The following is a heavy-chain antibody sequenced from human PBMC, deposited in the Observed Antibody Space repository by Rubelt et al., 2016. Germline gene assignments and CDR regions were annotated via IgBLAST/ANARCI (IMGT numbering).Heavy chain of an antibody. J-gene: IGHJ4*02. D-gene: IGHD1-26*01. V-gene: IGHV3-48*01. CDR3: AKATWES. CDR1: GFTYNTHS. CDR2: ISSTTTST. Sequence: EVQLVESGGGLVKPGGSLRLSCAASGFTYNTHSMHWVRQAPGKGLEWVSYISSTTTSTYYADSVKGRFTISRDNAKNSLYLQMNSLRAEDTAVYYCAKATWESWGQGTLVTVSS.